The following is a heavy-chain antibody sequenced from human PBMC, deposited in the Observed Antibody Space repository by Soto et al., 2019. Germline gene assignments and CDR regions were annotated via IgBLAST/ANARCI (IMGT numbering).Heavy chain of an antibody. J-gene: IGHJ6*02. CDR2: IYTSGST. D-gene: IGHD6-6*01. CDR1: GGSISSYY. CDR3: ARMPFSSSAVYPLYYGMDV. Sequence: QVQLQESGPGLVKPSETLSLTCTVSGGSISSYYWSWIRQPAGKGLEWIGRIYTSGSTNYNPSLKSRVTLSVDTSKKQFSLKVSSVTAADTAVYSCARMPFSSSAVYPLYYGMDVWGQGTTVTVSS. V-gene: IGHV4-4*07.